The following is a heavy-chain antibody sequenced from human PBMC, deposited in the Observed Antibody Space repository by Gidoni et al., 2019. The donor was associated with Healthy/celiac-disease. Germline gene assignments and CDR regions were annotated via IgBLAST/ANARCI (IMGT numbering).Heavy chain of an antibody. Sequence: EVQLLESGGGLVQPGGSLRLSCAASGLTFTSYAMSWVRQAPGKGLECVSAISGSGGSTYYADSVKGRFTISRDNSKNTLYLQMNSLRAEDTAVYYCAKSGVGWYFDLWGRGTLVTVSS. CDR1: GLTFTSYA. D-gene: IGHD1-26*01. V-gene: IGHV3-23*01. J-gene: IGHJ2*01. CDR2: ISGSGGST. CDR3: AKSGVGWYFDL.